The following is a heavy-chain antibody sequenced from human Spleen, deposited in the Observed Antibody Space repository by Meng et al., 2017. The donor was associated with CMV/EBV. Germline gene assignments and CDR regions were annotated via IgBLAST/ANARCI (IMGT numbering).Heavy chain of an antibody. V-gene: IGHV4-34*01. J-gene: IGHJ4*02. D-gene: IGHD6-13*01. Sequence: QAQPEQWGSGLLNPSETLSLTCAVYGGSFSGYYWSWIRQPPGKGLEWIGEINHSGSTNYNPSLKSRVTISVDTSKNQLSLKLSSVTAADTAVYYCARIGPTWYSSSWYVDYWGQGTLVTVSS. CDR1: GGSFSGYY. CDR3: ARIGPTWYSSSWYVDY. CDR2: INHSGST.